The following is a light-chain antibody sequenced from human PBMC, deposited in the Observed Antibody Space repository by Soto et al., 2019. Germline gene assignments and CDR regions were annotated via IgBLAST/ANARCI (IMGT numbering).Light chain of an antibody. CDR3: AAWDDSLTGYV. V-gene: IGLV1-44*01. CDR1: SSNIGSNT. J-gene: IGLJ1*01. Sequence: QSVLTQPPSASGTPGQRVTISCSGNSSNIGSNTVNWYQQLPGTAPKLLIYTNNQRPSGVPDRFSGSKSVTSASLAISGLQSEDEADYYCAAWDDSLTGYVFGTGTKVTVL. CDR2: TNN.